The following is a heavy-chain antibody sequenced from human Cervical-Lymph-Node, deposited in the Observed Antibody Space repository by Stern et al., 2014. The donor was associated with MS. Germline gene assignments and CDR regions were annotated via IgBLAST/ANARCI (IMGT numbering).Heavy chain of an antibody. J-gene: IGHJ4*02. V-gene: IGHV3-21*01. Sequence: EVQLVESGGGLVKPGRSLRLSCAASGFTFSDYRMNWVRQAPGQGLAWVSSISSNATFISSADPLKGRFTISRDNAKNSLFLQMNSLRAEDTAVYYCARRGGIYYVDYWGPGTLVTVSS. CDR2: ISSNATFI. CDR1: GFTFSDYR. D-gene: IGHD3-16*01. CDR3: ARRGGIYYVDY.